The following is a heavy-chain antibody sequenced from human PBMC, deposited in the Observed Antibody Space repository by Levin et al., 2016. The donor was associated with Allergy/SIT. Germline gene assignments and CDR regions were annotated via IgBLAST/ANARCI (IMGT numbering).Heavy chain of an antibody. CDR3: AREAYGSGSYYGGVN. V-gene: IGHV4-34*01. D-gene: IGHD3-10*01. CDR2: INHSGST. J-gene: IGHJ4*02. Sequence: SETLSLTCAVYGGSFSGYYWSWIRQPPGKGLEWIGEINHSGSTNYNPSLKSRVTISVDTSKNQFSLKLSSVTAADTAVYYCAREAYGSGSYYGGVNWGQGTLVTVSS. CDR1: GGSFSGYY.